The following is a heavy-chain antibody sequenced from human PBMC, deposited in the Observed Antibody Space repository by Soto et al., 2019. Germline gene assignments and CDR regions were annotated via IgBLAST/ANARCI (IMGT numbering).Heavy chain of an antibody. Sequence: QVQLVQSGAEVKKPGASVKVSCKASGYTFTSYGSSWVRQAPGQGREWMGWISAYNGNTNYAQKLQGRVTMTTDTATSTAYMELRSMRSDATAVYYCARADNVQATIQLGFDYWGQGTLVTVSS. D-gene: IGHD2-2*01. CDR1: GYTFTSYG. J-gene: IGHJ4*02. V-gene: IGHV1-18*01. CDR2: ISAYNGNT. CDR3: ARADNVQATIQLGFDY.